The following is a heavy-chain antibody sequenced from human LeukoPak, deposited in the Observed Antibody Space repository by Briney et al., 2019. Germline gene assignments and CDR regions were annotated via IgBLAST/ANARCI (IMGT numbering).Heavy chain of an antibody. CDR2: IYYSGST. V-gene: IGHV4-30-4*01. Sequence: SETLSLTCTISGGSISSGDYYWSWIRQPPGKGLEWIGYIYYSGSTYYNPSLKSRVTISVDTSKNQFSLKLSSVTAADTAVYYCARVQSQGIVVVGYWGQGTLVTVSS. CDR3: ARVQSQGIVVVGY. J-gene: IGHJ4*02. CDR1: GGSISSGDYY. D-gene: IGHD3-22*01.